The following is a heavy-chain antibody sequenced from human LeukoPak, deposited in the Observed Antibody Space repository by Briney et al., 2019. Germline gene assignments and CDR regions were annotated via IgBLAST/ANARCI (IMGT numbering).Heavy chain of an antibody. Sequence: ASVKVSCKASGGTFSSYAISWVRQAPGQGLEWMGGIIPIFGTANYAQKFQGRVTITADESTSTAYMELSSLRSGDTAVYYCARGIAAAGPSFDYWGQGTLVTVSS. D-gene: IGHD6-13*01. V-gene: IGHV1-69*13. CDR2: IIPIFGTA. CDR3: ARGIAAAGPSFDY. J-gene: IGHJ4*02. CDR1: GGTFSSYA.